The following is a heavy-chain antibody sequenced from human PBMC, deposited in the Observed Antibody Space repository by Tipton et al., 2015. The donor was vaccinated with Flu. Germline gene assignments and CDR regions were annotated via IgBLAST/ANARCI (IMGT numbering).Heavy chain of an antibody. V-gene: IGHV4-4*07. J-gene: IGHJ4*02. CDR1: GGSISSYY. CDR3: AGIAVAGIFDY. D-gene: IGHD6-19*01. CDR2: SYTSGST. Sequence: TLSLTRTVSGGSISSYYWSWIRQPAGKGLEWIGRSYTSGSTNYDPSLKSRVTMSVDTSKNQFSLKLSSVTAADTAVYYCAGIAVAGIFDYWGQGTLVTVSS.